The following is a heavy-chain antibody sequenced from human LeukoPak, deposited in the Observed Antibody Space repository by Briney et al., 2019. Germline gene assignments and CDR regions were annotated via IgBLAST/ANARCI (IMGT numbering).Heavy chain of an antibody. CDR3: ARRGESRRMYYFDY. J-gene: IGHJ4*02. CDR1: GYTYTSYG. Sequence: AASVKVSCKASGYTYTSYGISWVRQAPGQGLEWMGWISAYNGNTNYAQKLQGRVTMTTDTSTSTAYMELRSLRSDDTAVYYCARRGESRRMYYFDYWGQGTLVTVSS. D-gene: IGHD2-21*01. V-gene: IGHV1-18*04. CDR2: ISAYNGNT.